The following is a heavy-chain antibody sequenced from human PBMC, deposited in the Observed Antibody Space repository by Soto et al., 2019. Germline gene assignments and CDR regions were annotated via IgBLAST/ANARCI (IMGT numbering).Heavy chain of an antibody. J-gene: IGHJ4*02. CDR2: IYYSGST. V-gene: IGHV4-31*03. CDR3: AREGGIVGATAADY. CDR1: GGSISSGGYY. D-gene: IGHD1-26*01. Sequence: QVQLQESGPGLVKPSQTLSLTCTVSGGSISSGGYYWSWIRQHPGKGLEWIGYIYYSGSTYYNPSLKNRGPISVDPSKNQFSLKLSSVTAADTAVYYCAREGGIVGATAADYWGQGTLVTVSS.